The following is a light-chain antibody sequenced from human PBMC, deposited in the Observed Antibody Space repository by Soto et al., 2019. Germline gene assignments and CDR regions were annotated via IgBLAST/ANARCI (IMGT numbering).Light chain of an antibody. CDR1: QSVSSSY. V-gene: IGKV3-20*01. J-gene: IGKJ1*01. Sequence: EIVLTQSPGTLSLSPGERATLSCRASQSVSSSYLAWYQQKPGQAPGLLIYGASSRATGIPDRFSGSGSGTDFTLTISSLEPEDFAVYYCQQYGSSPVTFGQGTKVEIK. CDR3: QQYGSSPVT. CDR2: GAS.